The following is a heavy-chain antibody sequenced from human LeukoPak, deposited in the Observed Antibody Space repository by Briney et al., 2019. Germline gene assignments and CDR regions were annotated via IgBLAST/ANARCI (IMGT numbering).Heavy chain of an antibody. V-gene: IGHV3-7*01. Sequence: GGSLRLSCAASGFTFSSYWMSWVRQAPGKGLEWVAKIKQDGSEKYYVDSVKGRFTISRDNAKNSLYLQMNSLRAEDTAVYYCARTYYYDSSGYSTFDYWGQGTLVTVSS. CDR2: IKQDGSEK. CDR3: ARTYYYDSSGYSTFDY. D-gene: IGHD3-22*01. J-gene: IGHJ4*02. CDR1: GFTFSSYW.